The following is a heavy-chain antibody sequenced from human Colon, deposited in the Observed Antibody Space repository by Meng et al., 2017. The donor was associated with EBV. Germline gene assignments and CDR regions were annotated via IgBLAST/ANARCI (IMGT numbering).Heavy chain of an antibody. V-gene: IGHV4-31*03. CDR3: ARVSSGWDYFDY. J-gene: IGHJ4*02. CDR2: IYYSGST. CDR1: GGSGSSGGYY. Sequence: QVQLQEPGPGLVEPSQTLPLTCPVSGGSGSSGGYYWTWIRQHPGKGLEWFGHIYYSGSTFYNPSLKRRVIISIDTSKNQFSLNLRSVTAADTAVYYCARVSSGWDYFDYWGQGTLVTVSS. D-gene: IGHD6-19*01.